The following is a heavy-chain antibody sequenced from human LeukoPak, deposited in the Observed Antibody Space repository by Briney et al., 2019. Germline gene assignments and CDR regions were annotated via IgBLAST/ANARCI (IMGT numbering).Heavy chain of an antibody. CDR2: ISSSSSYI. Sequence: AGGSLRLSCAASGFTFSSYAMHWVRQAPGKGLEWVSSISSSSSYIYYADSVKGRFTISRDNAKNSLYLQMNSLRAEDTAVYYCARVGQNGDYHYYYYMDVWGKGTTVTVSS. V-gene: IGHV3-21*01. D-gene: IGHD4-17*01. CDR1: GFTFSSYA. J-gene: IGHJ6*03. CDR3: ARVGQNGDYHYYYYMDV.